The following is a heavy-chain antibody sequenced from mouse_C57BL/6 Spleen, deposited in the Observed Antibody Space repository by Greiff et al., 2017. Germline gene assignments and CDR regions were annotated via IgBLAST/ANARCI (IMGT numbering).Heavy chain of an antibody. J-gene: IGHJ3*01. Sequence: QVQLQQSGAELVKPGASVKISCKASGYAFSSYWMNCVKQRPGKGLAWIGQIYPGDGVTNYNGKVKGKATLTADKSASTAYMQLSSLTSEASAVYFCAREAYWGQGTLVTVSA. V-gene: IGHV1-80*01. CDR2: IYPGDGVT. CDR1: GYAFSSYW. CDR3: AREAY.